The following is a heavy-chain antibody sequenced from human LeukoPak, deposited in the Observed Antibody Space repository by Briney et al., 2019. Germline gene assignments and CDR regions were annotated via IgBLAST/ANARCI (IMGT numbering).Heavy chain of an antibody. CDR3: AREDITGTASYFDY. J-gene: IGHJ4*02. Sequence: SETLSLTCTVSGGSVSSGGFYWTWILQPPWKGLEWIGYIYYSGSTNYIPSLRSRLTISVDTSKNQFSLKLSSVTAADTAVYYCAREDITGTASYFDYWGQGTLVTVSS. CDR1: GGSVSSGGFY. D-gene: IGHD1-7*01. CDR2: IYYSGST. V-gene: IGHV4-61*08.